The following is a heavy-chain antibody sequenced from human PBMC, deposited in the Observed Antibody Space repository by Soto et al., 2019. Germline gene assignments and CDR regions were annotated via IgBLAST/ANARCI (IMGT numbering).Heavy chain of an antibody. V-gene: IGHV4-34*01. CDR2: INHSGST. Sequence: SETLSLTCAVYGGSFSGYYWSWIRQPPGKGLEWIGEINHSGSTNCNPSLKSRVTISVDTSKNQFSLKLSSVTAADTAAYYCARLPFSSYYGMDVWGQGTTVTVSS. J-gene: IGHJ6*02. CDR1: GGSFSGYY. CDR3: ARLPFSSYYGMDV. D-gene: IGHD2-2*01.